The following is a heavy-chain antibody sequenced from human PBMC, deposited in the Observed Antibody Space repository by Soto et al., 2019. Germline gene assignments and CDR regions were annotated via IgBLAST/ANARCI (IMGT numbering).Heavy chain of an antibody. CDR2: IIPMLDMT. D-gene: IGHD6-13*01. J-gene: IGHJ4*02. V-gene: IGHV1-69*04. CDR3: ARDSPIAAASNPFEY. Sequence: QVQLVQSGAEVKRPGSSVKVSCKTSGGTFSNYATTWVRQAPGQGLEWMGRIIPMLDMTHYAQKFQGRLTITADKSTSTAYMELSSLRFDDTAVYYCARDSPIAAASNPFEYWGQGTQVTVSS. CDR1: GGTFSNYA.